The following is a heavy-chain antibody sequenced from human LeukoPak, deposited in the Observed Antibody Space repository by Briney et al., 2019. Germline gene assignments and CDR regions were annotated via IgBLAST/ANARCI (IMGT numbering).Heavy chain of an antibody. CDR1: GFTFSGHW. V-gene: IGHV3-7*01. D-gene: IGHD6-6*01. J-gene: IGHJ3*02. CDR2: IRQDGSEK. Sequence: GESLRLSCAASGFTFSGHWMSWVRQAPGKGLEWVARIRQDGSEKHYVDSVEGRFTISRDNAKNSLHLQMNSLRAEDTAVYYCAKGSSRPPNAFDIWGQGTLVTVSS. CDR3: AKGSSRPPNAFDI.